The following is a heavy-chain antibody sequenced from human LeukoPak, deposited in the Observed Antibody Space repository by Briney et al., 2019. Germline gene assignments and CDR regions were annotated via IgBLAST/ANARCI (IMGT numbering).Heavy chain of an antibody. CDR1: GFTFSSYA. CDR2: ITGSGDGT. V-gene: IGHV3-23*01. D-gene: IGHD4/OR15-4a*01. J-gene: IGHJ4*02. CDR3: AKAGLVRGGALDS. Sequence: GGSLRLSCAASGFTFSSYAMTWVRQAPGKGLEWVSSITGSGDGTSAADSVTGRFSISRDNSKSTLYLQMNSLRVEDTAVYYCAKAGLVRGGALDSWGQGTLVTVSS.